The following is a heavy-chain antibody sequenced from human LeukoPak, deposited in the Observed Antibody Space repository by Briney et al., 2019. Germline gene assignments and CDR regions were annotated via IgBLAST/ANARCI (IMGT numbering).Heavy chain of an antibody. V-gene: IGHV1-8*01. J-gene: IGHJ4*02. CDR2: MNPDSGNT. CDR3: ARGKGWDSSSWFDY. CDR1: GYTFTSYD. D-gene: IGHD6-13*01. Sequence: ASVKVSCKASGYTFTSYDINWVRQATGQGLEWMGWMNPDSGNTGYAQKFQGRVTMTRNTSISTAYMELSSLRSEDTAVYYCARGKGWDSSSWFDYWGQGTLVTVSS.